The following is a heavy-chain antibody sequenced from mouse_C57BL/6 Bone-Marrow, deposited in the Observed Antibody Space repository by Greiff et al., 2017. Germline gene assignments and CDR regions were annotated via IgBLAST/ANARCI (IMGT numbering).Heavy chain of an antibody. CDR3: ARGGATMVPY. Sequence: DVMLVESGGGLVQPGESLKLSCESNEYEFPSHDMSWVRKTPEKRLELVAAINSDGGSTSYPDTMERRFIISRDNTKKTLYLQMSRLRSEDTALYYCARGGATMVPYWGQGTTLTVSS. V-gene: IGHV5-2*03. CDR1: EYEFPSHD. CDR2: INSDGGST. D-gene: IGHD2-2*01. J-gene: IGHJ2*01.